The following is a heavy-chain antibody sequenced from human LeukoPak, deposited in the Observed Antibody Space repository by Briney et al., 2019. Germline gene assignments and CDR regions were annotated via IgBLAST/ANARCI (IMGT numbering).Heavy chain of an antibody. D-gene: IGHD5-18*01. CDR3: ARARDTAMVPTAPDY. CDR2: INRSGSP. V-gene: IGHV4-34*01. CDR1: GGSFSGYY. Sequence: SETLSLTCAVYGGSFSGYYWSWIRQPPGKGLEWIGEINRSGSPNYNPSLKSRVTISVDTSKNQFSLKLSSVTAADTAVYYCARARDTAMVPTAPDYWGQGTLVTVSS. J-gene: IGHJ4*02.